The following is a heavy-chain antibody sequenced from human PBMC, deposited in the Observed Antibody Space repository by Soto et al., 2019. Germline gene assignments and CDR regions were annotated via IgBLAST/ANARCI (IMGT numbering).Heavy chain of an antibody. V-gene: IGHV1-69*13. Sequence: SVKVSCKASGGTFSSYAISWVRQAPGQGLEWMGGIIPIFGTANYAQKFQGRVTITADESTSTAYMELSSLRSEDTAVYYCARDLYSGSPDAFDIWGQGTMVTVSS. J-gene: IGHJ3*02. D-gene: IGHD1-26*01. CDR1: GGTFSSYA. CDR3: ARDLYSGSPDAFDI. CDR2: IIPIFGTA.